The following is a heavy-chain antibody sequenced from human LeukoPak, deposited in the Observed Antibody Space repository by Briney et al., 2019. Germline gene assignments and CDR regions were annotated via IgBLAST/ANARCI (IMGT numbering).Heavy chain of an antibody. CDR3: ARIYGEAQRDLTAGDFDY. Sequence: SGGSLRLSCAASGFTFSSYWMSWVRQAPGKGLEWVANIKQDRSEKYYVDSVKGRFTISRDNAKNSLYLQMNSLRAEDTAVYYCARIYGEAQRDLTAGDFDYWGQGTLVTVSS. CDR1: GFTFSSYW. D-gene: IGHD4-17*01. V-gene: IGHV3-7*01. CDR2: IKQDRSEK. J-gene: IGHJ4*02.